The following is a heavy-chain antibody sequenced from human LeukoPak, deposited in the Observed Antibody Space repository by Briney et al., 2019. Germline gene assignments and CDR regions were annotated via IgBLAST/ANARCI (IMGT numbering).Heavy chain of an antibody. J-gene: IGHJ4*02. CDR2: ISGSGGTT. CDR3: ARAGSYYDAYYFDY. CDR1: GFTFSNYG. V-gene: IGHV3-23*01. Sequence: GGSLRLSCAASGFTFSNYGMSWVRQAPGKGLEWISAISGSGGTTYYADSVKGQFTISRDNSNNTLYLQMNSLRAEDTAVYYCARAGSYYDAYYFDYWGQGTLVTVSS. D-gene: IGHD1-26*01.